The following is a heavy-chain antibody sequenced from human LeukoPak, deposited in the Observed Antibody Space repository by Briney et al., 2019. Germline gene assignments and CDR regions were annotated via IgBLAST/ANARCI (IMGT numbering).Heavy chain of an antibody. CDR1: GFTFSSYS. CDR2: ISSGSTYI. Sequence: GSLRLSCAASGFTFSSYSMSWVRQAPGERLEWVSCISSGSTYINNADSVKGRFTISRDSAKNSLYLQMNSLRAEDTAVYYCARGGSYNAVDYWGQGTLVTVSS. D-gene: IGHD1-26*01. CDR3: ARGGSYNAVDY. V-gene: IGHV3-21*01. J-gene: IGHJ4*02.